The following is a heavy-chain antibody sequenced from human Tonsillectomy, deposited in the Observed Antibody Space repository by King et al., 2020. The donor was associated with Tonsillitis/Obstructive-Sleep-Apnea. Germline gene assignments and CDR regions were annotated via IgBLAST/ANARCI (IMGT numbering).Heavy chain of an antibody. J-gene: IGHJ4*02. CDR2: ISYSGST. Sequence: VQLQESGPGLVKPSQTLSLTCTVSGGSISSGGYYWSWIRQHPGKGLEWIGYISYSGSTYYNPSLKSRVTISVDTSKNQFSLMLSSVTAADTAVYYCARTYYYGSGLLYYFDYWGQGTLVTVSS. CDR1: GGSISSGGYY. CDR3: ARTYYYGSGLLYYFDY. V-gene: IGHV4-31*03. D-gene: IGHD3-10*01.